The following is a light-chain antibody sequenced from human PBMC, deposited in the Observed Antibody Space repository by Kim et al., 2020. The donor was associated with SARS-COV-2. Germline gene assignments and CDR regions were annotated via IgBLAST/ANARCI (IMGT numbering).Light chain of an antibody. V-gene: IGLV1-44*01. CDR1: TSNVGNNP. CDR2: NDN. Sequence: GQPVTISCSGRTSNVGNNPVTWFQQVPGTAPKLLMSNDNQRPSGVPDRFSASKSGTSASLAISGLQSEDEAVYYCGSWDDSLSGRVFGGGTQLTVL. CDR3: GSWDDSLSGRV. J-gene: IGLJ3*02.